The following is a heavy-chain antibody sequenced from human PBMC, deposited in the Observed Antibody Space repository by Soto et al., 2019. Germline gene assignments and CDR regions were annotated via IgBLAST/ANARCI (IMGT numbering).Heavy chain of an antibody. D-gene: IGHD1-1*01. J-gene: IGHJ5*02. CDR3: VRLLGTGWFDP. V-gene: IGHV5-51*01. Sequence: PGESLKISCKASGYSFTDHWIGWVRQVPGKGLEWMGVIYPGDSDTRYSPSFQGQVTISADKSISTAYLQWSSLKASDTAMYYCVRLLGTGWFDPWGQGTLVTVSS. CDR2: IYPGDSDT. CDR1: GYSFTDHW.